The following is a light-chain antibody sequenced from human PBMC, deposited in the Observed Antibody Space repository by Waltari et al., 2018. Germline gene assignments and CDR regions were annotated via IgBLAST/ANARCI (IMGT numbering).Light chain of an antibody. Sequence: QSVLTQSSSVSAAPGQKVTISCSGTSSNIGKNLVSWYQPVPGTAPKLLIFDNNKRPSGIPDRFSGSKSGTSATLGITGLQTGDEADYYCGTWDDSLRVAVFGGGTKLTVL. V-gene: IGLV1-51*01. CDR1: SSNIGKNL. CDR3: GTWDDSLRVAV. CDR2: DNN. J-gene: IGLJ2*01.